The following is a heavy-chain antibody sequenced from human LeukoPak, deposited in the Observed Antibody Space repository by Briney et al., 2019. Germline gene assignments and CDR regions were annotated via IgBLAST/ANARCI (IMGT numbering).Heavy chain of an antibody. CDR3: AKDALNSYCSSTSCYGLAFDI. J-gene: IGHJ3*02. V-gene: IGHV3-48*03. CDR1: GFTFSSYE. D-gene: IGHD2-2*01. Sequence: AGGSLRLSCAASGFTFSSYEMNWVRQAPGKGLEWVSYISSSGSTIYYADSVKGRFTISRDNAKNSLYLQMNSLRAEDTAVYYCAKDALNSYCSSTSCYGLAFDIWGRGTMVTVSS. CDR2: ISSSGSTI.